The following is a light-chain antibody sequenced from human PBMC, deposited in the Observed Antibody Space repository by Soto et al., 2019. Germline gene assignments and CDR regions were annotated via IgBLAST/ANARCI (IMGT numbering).Light chain of an antibody. Sequence: DVQMTQSPSSLSASVGDRVTITCRSSQSISNYLNWYQQNPGKPPRVLIYGATNVQSGVPSRFSGSGSGTDFTLTISNLRPEDFATYYCHQTYSPPLTFGQGKRREIK. CDR1: QSISNY. J-gene: IGKJ5*01. CDR3: HQTYSPPLT. V-gene: IGKV1-39*01. CDR2: GAT.